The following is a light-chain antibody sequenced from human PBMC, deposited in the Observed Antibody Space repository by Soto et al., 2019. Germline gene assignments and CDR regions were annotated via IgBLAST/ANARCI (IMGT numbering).Light chain of an antibody. J-gene: IGKJ4*01. Sequence: EIVMTQSPATLSVSPGERATLSCRASHSVGSNLAWYQQKPGQAPRLLIYGASTRATGFPARFSGGGSGTEFTLTISSPQPEDFAVYSCQQYNNWPLTFGGGTKVEFK. CDR1: HSVGSN. CDR3: QQYNNWPLT. CDR2: GAS. V-gene: IGKV3-15*01.